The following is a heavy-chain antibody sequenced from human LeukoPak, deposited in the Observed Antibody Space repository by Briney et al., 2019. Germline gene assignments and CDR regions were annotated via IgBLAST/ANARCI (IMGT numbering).Heavy chain of an antibody. J-gene: IGHJ4*02. Sequence: SETLSLTCSVSGGPISSRPYYWGWFRQSPGKGLEWIAYIYSSGDTYYNPSLKSRVTMSIDTSKRQFSLQLSSVTAADTALYYCARLSIIGHMDTPMVGRRTYYFDYWGQGTLVTVSS. V-gene: IGHV4-39*01. D-gene: IGHD5-18*01. CDR1: GGPISSRPYY. CDR3: ARLSIIGHMDTPMVGRRTYYFDY. CDR2: IYSSGDT.